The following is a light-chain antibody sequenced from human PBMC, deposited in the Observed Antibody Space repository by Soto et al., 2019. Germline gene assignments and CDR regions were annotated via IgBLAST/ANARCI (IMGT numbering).Light chain of an antibody. J-gene: IGLJ1*01. CDR1: SSDVGGYNY. CDR3: CSYAGSYTFV. Sequence: QPVLTQPRSVSGSPGQSVTISCTGTSSDVGGYNYVSWYQQYPGKAPKLMIYDVSTRPSGVPDRFSGSKSGNTASLTISGLQAEDEADYYCCSYAGSYTFVFGTGTKVTVL. V-gene: IGLV2-11*01. CDR2: DVS.